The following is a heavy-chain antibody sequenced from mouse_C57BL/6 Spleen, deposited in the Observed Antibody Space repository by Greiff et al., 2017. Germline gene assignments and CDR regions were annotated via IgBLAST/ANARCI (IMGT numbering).Heavy chain of an antibody. J-gene: IGHJ3*01. CDR3: ARRVYDYDGWFAY. CDR1: GYTFTSYT. CDR2: INPSSGYT. V-gene: IGHV1-4*01. Sequence: VQLQQSGAELARPGASVKMSCKASGYTFTSYTMHWVKQRPGQGLEWIGYINPSSGYTKYKQKFKDKATLTADKSSSTAYMQLSSLTSEDSAVXYCARRVYDYDGWFAYWGQGTLVTVSA. D-gene: IGHD2-4*01.